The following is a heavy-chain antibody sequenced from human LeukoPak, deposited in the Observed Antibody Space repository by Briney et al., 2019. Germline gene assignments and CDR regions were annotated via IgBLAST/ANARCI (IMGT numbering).Heavy chain of an antibody. CDR3: ARGVPVVRSAFDI. CDR2: IYHSGST. Sequence: PSETLSLTCAVSGGSISSGGYSWSWIRQPPGKGLEWIGYIYHSGSTYYNPSLKSRVTISVDRSKNQFSLKLSSVTAADTAVYYCARGVPVVRSAFDIWGQGTMVTVSS. D-gene: IGHD3-22*01. J-gene: IGHJ3*02. V-gene: IGHV4-30-2*01. CDR1: GGSISSGGYS.